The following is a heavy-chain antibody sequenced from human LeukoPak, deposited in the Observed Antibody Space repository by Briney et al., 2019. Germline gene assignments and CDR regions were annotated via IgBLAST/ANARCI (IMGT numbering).Heavy chain of an antibody. D-gene: IGHD3-9*01. CDR2: IRFDGSDI. J-gene: IGHJ4*02. Sequence: GGSLRLSCAASGFTFRSSGMHWVRQAPGKGLEWVAFIRFDGSDIYYGDSVKGRFTISRDNSKNTLYLHLNSLRGEDTAVYYCAKDHATYDFLTGYPAYWGQGIPVIVSS. V-gene: IGHV3-30*02. CDR1: GFTFRSSG. CDR3: AKDHATYDFLTGYPAY.